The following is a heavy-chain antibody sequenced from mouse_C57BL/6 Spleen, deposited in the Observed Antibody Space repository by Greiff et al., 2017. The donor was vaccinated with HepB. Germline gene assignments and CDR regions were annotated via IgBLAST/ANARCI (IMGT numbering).Heavy chain of an antibody. V-gene: IGHV1-82*01. CDR1: GYAFSSCW. CDR3: ARHEVRGGYNWYFDV. J-gene: IGHJ1*03. D-gene: IGHD2-2*01. Sequence: QVQLQQSGPELVKPGASVKISCKASGYAFSSCWMNWVKQRPGKGLEWIGRIYHGDGDTNYNGKFKGKATLTADKSSSTAYMQLCSLTSEDTAVYSCARHEVRGGYNWYFDVWGTGTTVTVSS. CDR2: IYHGDGDT.